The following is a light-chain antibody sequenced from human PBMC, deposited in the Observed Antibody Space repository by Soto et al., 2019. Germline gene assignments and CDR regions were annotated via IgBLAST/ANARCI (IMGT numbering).Light chain of an antibody. V-gene: IGLV2-14*01. CDR2: EVS. CDR1: SSDVGGYNS. Sequence: QSVLTQPASVSGSPGQSITISCTGTSSDVGGYNSVSWYQHHPGKAPKLMIYEVSNRPSGVSDRFSGSKSGNTASLTISGLQTEDEADYYCSSYISRNTPVLFGGGTKLTVL. CDR3: SSYISRNTPVL. J-gene: IGLJ2*01.